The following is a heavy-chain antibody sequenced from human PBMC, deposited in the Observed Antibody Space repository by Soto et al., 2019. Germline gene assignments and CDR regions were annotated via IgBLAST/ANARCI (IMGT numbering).Heavy chain of an antibody. D-gene: IGHD3-22*01. CDR2: IWYDGSNK. CDR1: GFTFSSYG. Sequence: QVQLVESGGGVVQPGRSLRLSCAASGFTFSSYGMHWVRQAPGKGLEWVAVIWYDGSNKYYADSVKGRFTISRDNSKNTLYLQMNSLRAEDTAVYYCERDPSGYPDYWGQGNLVTVSS. CDR3: ERDPSGYPDY. V-gene: IGHV3-33*01. J-gene: IGHJ4*02.